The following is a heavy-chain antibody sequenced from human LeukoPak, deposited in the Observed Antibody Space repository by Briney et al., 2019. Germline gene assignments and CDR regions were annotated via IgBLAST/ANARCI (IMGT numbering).Heavy chain of an antibody. Sequence: ASVKVSCKASGYTFTSYGISWVRQAPGQGLEWMGWISAYHGNTNYAQKLQGRVTLTTDTSTSTAYMELRSLRSDDTAVYYCARDQYYDSKGWFDPWGQGTLVTVSS. CDR1: GYTFTSYG. CDR2: ISAYHGNT. J-gene: IGHJ5*02. V-gene: IGHV1-18*01. CDR3: ARDQYYDSKGWFDP. D-gene: IGHD3-22*01.